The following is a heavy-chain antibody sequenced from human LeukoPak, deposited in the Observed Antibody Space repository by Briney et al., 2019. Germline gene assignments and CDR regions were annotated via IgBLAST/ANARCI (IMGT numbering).Heavy chain of an antibody. CDR3: ARDNGIVGATSHY. D-gene: IGHD1-26*01. J-gene: IGHJ4*02. Sequence: AWGPVKVSCKASGYTFTGYYMHWVRQAPGQGLEWMGWINPNSGGTNYAQKFQGRVTMTRDTSISTAYMELSRLRSDDTAVYYCARDNGIVGATSHYWGQGTLVTVSS. CDR1: GYTFTGYY. CDR2: INPNSGGT. V-gene: IGHV1-2*03.